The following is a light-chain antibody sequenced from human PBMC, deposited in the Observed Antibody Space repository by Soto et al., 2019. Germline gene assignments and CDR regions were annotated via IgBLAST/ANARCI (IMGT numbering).Light chain of an antibody. CDR1: QSISSGY. CDR2: GAS. CDR3: QQNGSSPWT. V-gene: IGKV3-20*01. Sequence: EIVVARSPATRSLSPGERATLACRASQSISSGYFAWYQQKPGQAPRLLIYGASSRATGIPDRFSGSGSGTDFTLTISRLEPEDITVFYCQQNGSSPWTFGQGTKVDIK. J-gene: IGKJ1*01.